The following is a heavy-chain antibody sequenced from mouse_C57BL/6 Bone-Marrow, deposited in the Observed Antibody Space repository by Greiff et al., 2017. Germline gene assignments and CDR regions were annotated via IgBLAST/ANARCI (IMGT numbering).Heavy chain of an antibody. CDR2: IYPRSGNT. CDR1: GYTFTSYG. Sequence: VQLQQSGAELARPGASVKLSCKASGYTFTSYGISWVKQRTGQGLEWIGEIYPRSGNTYSNEKFKGKATLTANKSSSTAYMELRSLTSEDSAVYFCAKLAYYFDYWGQGTTLTVSS. CDR3: AKLAYYFDY. V-gene: IGHV1-81*01. D-gene: IGHD4-1*01. J-gene: IGHJ2*01.